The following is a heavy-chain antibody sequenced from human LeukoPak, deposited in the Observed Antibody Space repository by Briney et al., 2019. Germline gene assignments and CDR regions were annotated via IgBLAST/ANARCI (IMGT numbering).Heavy chain of an antibody. CDR2: ISSSGSTI. J-gene: IGHJ4*02. D-gene: IGHD6-13*01. CDR3: AKGKGSSSWYSDDY. Sequence: GGSLRLSCAASGFTFSDYYMSWIRQAPGEGLEWVSYISSSGSTIYYADSVKGRFTISRDNAKNPLYLQMNSLRAEDTAVYYCAKGKGSSSWYSDDYWGQGTLVTVSS. CDR1: GFTFSDYY. V-gene: IGHV3-11*01.